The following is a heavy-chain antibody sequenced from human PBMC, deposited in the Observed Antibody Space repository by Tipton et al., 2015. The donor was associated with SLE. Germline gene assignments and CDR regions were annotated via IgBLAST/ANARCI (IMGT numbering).Heavy chain of an antibody. J-gene: IGHJ5*02. V-gene: IGHV4-61*02. CDR1: GGSISSGSYY. CDR2: IYTSGST. CDR3: ARTWVVVPALFDP. Sequence: TLSLTCTVSGGSISSGSYYWSWIRQPAGKGLEWIGRIYTSGSTNYNPSLKSRVTISVDTSKNQFSLKVSSVTAADTAVYYCARTWVVVPALFDPWGQGTLDTVSS. D-gene: IGHD2-2*01.